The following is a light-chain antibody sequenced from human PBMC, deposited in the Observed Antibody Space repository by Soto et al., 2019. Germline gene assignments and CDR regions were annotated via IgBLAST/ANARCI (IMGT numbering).Light chain of an antibody. J-gene: IGKJ3*01. CDR3: QKYSSVPV. CDR2: AAS. CDR1: QDIRTF. Sequence: DIQMTQSPTPLSASVGDRDTITCRASQDIRTFVAWYQQKTGKAPKLLIYAASTLQSGVPSRFSGSGSGTDFTLTINSLQPEDVETYSCQKYSSVPVFGPGTKVEIK. V-gene: IGKV1-27*01.